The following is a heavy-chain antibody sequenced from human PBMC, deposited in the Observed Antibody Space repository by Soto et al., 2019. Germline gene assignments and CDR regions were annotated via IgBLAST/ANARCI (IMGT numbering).Heavy chain of an antibody. J-gene: IGHJ4*02. CDR3: ARDGTDNWV. Sequence: EVQLVESGGGLVQPGGSLRLSCAASGFTVSNNYMRWVRQAPGKGLEWVSLIYSGGATYYADSVKGRFTISRDNSKNTLYLQMNSLRAEDTAVYYCARDGTDNWVGGQGILFTVSS. CDR1: GFTVSNNY. V-gene: IGHV3-66*01. CDR2: IYSGGAT. D-gene: IGHD1-1*01.